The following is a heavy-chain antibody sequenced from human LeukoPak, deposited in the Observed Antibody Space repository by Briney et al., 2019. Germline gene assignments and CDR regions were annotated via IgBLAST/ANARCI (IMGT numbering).Heavy chain of an antibody. CDR1: GYTFTSYG. CDR2: IIPIFGTA. CDR3: ARGYFYDSSGYSFDY. D-gene: IGHD3-22*01. J-gene: IGHJ4*02. Sequence: SVKVSCKASGYTFTSYGISWVRQAPGQGLEWMGGIIPIFGTANYAQKFQGRVTITADESTSTAYMELSSLRSEDTAVYYCARGYFYDSSGYSFDYWGQGTLVTVSS. V-gene: IGHV1-69*13.